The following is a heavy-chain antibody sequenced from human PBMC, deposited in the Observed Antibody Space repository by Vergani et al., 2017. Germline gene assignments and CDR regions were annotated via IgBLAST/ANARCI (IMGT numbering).Heavy chain of an antibody. D-gene: IGHD3-3*01. CDR2: IRSKAYGGTT. CDR3: TREAIFGVVIRDY. Sequence: EVQLVESGGGLVQPGRSLRLSCTASGFTFGDYAMSWVRQAPGKGLEWVGFIRSKAYGGTTEYAASVKGRFTISRDDSKSIAYLQMNSLKTEDTAVYYCTREAIFGVVIRDYWGQGTLVTVSS. CDR1: GFTFGDYA. V-gene: IGHV3-49*04. J-gene: IGHJ4*02.